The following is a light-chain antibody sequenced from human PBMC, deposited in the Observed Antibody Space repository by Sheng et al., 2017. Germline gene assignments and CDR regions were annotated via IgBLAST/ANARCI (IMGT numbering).Light chain of an antibody. CDR3: QHYYNTPFT. J-gene: IGKJ4*01. V-gene: IGKV1-12*01. Sequence: DIQMTQSPASVSASVGDRVTISCRASQDISNWLAWYQQKPGKAPKLLIYASSILQNGVPSRFRGGGSGTDFTLTITSLQPEDFATYYCQHYYNTPFTFGGGTKVEIK. CDR1: QDISNW. CDR2: ASS.